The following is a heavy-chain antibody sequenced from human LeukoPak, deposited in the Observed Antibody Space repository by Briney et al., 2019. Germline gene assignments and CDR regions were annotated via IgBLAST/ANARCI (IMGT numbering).Heavy chain of an antibody. D-gene: IGHD3-22*01. CDR1: GFTLSSYS. Sequence: PGGSLRLSCAVSGFTLSSYSMNWVRQAPGKGLEWVAVISYDGSNKYYADSVKGRFTISRDNSKNTLYLQMNSLRAEDTAVYYCAKSLYDSSGAFDYWGQGTLVTVSS. CDR2: ISYDGSNK. CDR3: AKSLYDSSGAFDY. V-gene: IGHV3-30*18. J-gene: IGHJ4*02.